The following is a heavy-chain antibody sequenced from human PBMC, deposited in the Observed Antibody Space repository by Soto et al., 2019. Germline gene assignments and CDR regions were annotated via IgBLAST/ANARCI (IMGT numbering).Heavy chain of an antibody. Sequence: QVQLQESGPGLVKPSGTLSLTCAVSGGSISSSNWWSWVRQPPGKGLEWIGEIYHSGSTNYNPSLKSRVTISVDKSKNQFSLKLSSVTAADTAVYYCARDEILAYCGGDCYSGWFDPWGQGTLVTVSS. CDR3: ARDEILAYCGGDCYSGWFDP. D-gene: IGHD2-21*02. V-gene: IGHV4-4*02. J-gene: IGHJ5*02. CDR1: GGSISSSNW. CDR2: IYHSGST.